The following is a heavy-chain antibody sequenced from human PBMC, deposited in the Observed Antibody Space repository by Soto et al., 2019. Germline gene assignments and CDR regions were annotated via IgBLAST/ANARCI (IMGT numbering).Heavy chain of an antibody. CDR2: INHSGST. V-gene: IGHV4-34*01. J-gene: IGHJ6*02. CDR1: GGSFSGYY. Sequence: QVQLQQWGAGLLKPSETLSLTCAVYGGSFSGYYWSWIRQPPGKGLEWLGEINHSGSTNYNTSLKSRVTISVDTSKNLFSLKLSSVTAADTAVYYCARGSGYCSGGSCYYYYYGMDVWGQGTTVTVSS. CDR3: ARGSGYCSGGSCYYYYYGMDV. D-gene: IGHD2-15*01.